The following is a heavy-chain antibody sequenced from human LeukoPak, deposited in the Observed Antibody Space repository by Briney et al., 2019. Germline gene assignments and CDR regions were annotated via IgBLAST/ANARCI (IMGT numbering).Heavy chain of an antibody. CDR3: ARVRWELLGRINYYYYGMDV. CDR2: VGAYNGNT. V-gene: IGHV1-18*01. D-gene: IGHD1-26*01. J-gene: IGHJ6*02. Sequence: ASVKVSCKASGYTFTNYGFSWVRQAPGQGLEWLGWVGAYNGNTAQKLQGRVTMTTNTSTSTAYMELRSLRSDDTAVYYCARVRWELLGRINYYYYGMDVWGQGTTVTVSS. CDR1: GYTFTNYG.